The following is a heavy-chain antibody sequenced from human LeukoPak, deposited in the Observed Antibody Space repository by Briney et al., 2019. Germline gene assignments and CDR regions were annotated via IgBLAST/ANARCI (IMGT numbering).Heavy chain of an antibody. J-gene: IGHJ4*02. CDR1: GYTFTSYA. CDR3: ARRLRYFDWTGKSEESWGLDY. Sequence: GASVKVSCKASGYTFTSYAMNWVRQAPGQGLEWMGWINTNTGNPTYAQGFTGRFVFSLDTSVSTAYLQISSLKAEDTAVYYCARRLRYFDWTGKSEESWGLDYWGQGTLVTVSS. V-gene: IGHV7-4-1*02. D-gene: IGHD3-9*01. CDR2: INTNTGNP.